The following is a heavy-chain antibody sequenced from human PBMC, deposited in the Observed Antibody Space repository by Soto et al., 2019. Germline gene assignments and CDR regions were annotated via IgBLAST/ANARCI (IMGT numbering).Heavy chain of an antibody. CDR2: INPSGGST. J-gene: IGHJ6*02. V-gene: IGHV1-46*01. CDR3: ARDMIAAAGTRGMDV. Sequence: ASVKVSCKASGYTFTSYYMHWVRQAPGQWLEWMGIINPSGGSTSYAQKFQGRVTMTRDTSTSTVYMELSSLRSEDTAVYYCARDMIAAAGTRGMDVWGQGTTVTVSS. CDR1: GYTFTSYY. D-gene: IGHD6-13*01.